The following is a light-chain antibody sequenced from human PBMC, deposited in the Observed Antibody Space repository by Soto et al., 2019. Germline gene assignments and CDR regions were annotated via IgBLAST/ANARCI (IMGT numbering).Light chain of an antibody. J-gene: IGLJ1*01. CDR1: SSDVGGYKY. V-gene: IGLV2-14*01. CDR3: SSYTSSSTPYA. CDR2: EVS. Sequence: QSALTQPASVSGSPGQSITISCTGTSSDVGGYKYVSWYQQHPGKAPKLMIYEVSNRPSGVSNRFSGSKSGNTAPLTISGLQAEDEADYYCSSYTSSSTPYAFGTGTKVTVL.